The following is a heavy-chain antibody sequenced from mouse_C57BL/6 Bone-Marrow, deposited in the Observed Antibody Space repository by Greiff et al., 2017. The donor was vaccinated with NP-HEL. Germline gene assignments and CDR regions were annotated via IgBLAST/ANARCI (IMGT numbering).Heavy chain of an antibody. CDR1: GYTFTNYW. CDR2: IYPGGGYT. CDR3: ARSTTDWYFDV. D-gene: IGHD1-1*01. J-gene: IGHJ1*03. V-gene: IGHV1-63*01. Sequence: VKLVESGAELVRPGPSVKMSCKASGYTFTNYWIGWAKQRPGHGLEWIGDIYPGGGYTNYNEKFKGKATLTADKSSSTAYMQFSSLTSEDSAIYYCARSTTDWYFDVWGTGTTVTVSS.